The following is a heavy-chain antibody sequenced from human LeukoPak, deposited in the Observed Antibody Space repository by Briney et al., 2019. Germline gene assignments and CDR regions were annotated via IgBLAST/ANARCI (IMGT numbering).Heavy chain of an antibody. V-gene: IGHV1-8*01. CDR2: MNPNSGNT. Sequence: GASVKVSCKASGYTFTSYDINWVRQATGQGLEWMGWMNPNSGNTGYAQKFQGRVTMTRNTSISTAYMELSSPRSEDTAVYYCARGRESYDILTGYYDYWAREPWSPSPQ. J-gene: IGHJ4*02. CDR1: GYTFTSYD. CDR3: ARGRESYDILTGYYDY. D-gene: IGHD3-9*01.